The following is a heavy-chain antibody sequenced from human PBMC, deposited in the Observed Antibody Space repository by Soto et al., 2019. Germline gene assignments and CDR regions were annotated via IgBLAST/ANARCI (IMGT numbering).Heavy chain of an antibody. J-gene: IGHJ3*02. V-gene: IGHV1-69*12. CDR3: ARRGRYGDYGRAFDI. D-gene: IGHD4-17*01. CDR2: IIPIFGTA. Sequence: QVQLVQSGAEVKKPGFSVKVSCKASGGTFSSYAISWGRQAPGQGLEWMGGIIPIFGTANHAQKFEARVKISGNGSKSTSYLDLSTGTSEDTAVYYCARRGRYGDYGRAFDIWGQGTIVAVSS. CDR1: GGTFSSYA.